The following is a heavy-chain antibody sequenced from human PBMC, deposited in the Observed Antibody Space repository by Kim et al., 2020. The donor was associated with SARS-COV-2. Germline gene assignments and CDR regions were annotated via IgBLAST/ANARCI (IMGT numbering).Heavy chain of an antibody. CDR3: AREGDGYNDYFDY. V-gene: IGHV7-4-1*02. Sequence: YAQGFTGRFVFSLDTSVSTAYLQISSLKAEDTAVYYCAREGDGYNDYFDYWGQGTLVTVSS. J-gene: IGHJ4*02. D-gene: IGHD5-12*01.